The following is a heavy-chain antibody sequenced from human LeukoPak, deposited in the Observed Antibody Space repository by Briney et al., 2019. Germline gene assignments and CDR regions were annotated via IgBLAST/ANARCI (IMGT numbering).Heavy chain of an antibody. CDR1: GFTFSDYY. CDR3: ARHLVVATYDY. D-gene: IGHD2-21*01. Sequence: PGGSLRLSCAASGFTFSDYYMSWIRQAPGKGLEWVSYISSGGSTIYYADSVKGRFTISRDSAKNSLYLQMNGLRAEDTAVYYCARHLVVATYDYWGQGTLVTVSS. J-gene: IGHJ4*02. CDR2: ISSGGSTI. V-gene: IGHV3-11*01.